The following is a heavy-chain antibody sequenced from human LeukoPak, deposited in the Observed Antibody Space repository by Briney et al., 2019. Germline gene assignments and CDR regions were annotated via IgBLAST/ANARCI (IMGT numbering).Heavy chain of an antibody. CDR1: GYTFTSYG. D-gene: IGHD1-7*01. J-gene: IGHJ6*03. Sequence: GASVKVSCKASGYTFTSYGISWVRQAPGQGLEWMGWISAYNGNTNYAQKLQGRVTMTTDTSTSTAYMELRSLRSDDTAVYYCARDIPDWNYRSYYYYYYMDVWGKGTTVTVSS. CDR2: ISAYNGNT. V-gene: IGHV1-18*01. CDR3: ARDIPDWNYRSYYYYYYMDV.